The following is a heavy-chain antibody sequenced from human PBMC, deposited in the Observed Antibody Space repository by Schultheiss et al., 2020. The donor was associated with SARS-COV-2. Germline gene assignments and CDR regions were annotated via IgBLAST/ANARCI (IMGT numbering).Heavy chain of an antibody. J-gene: IGHJ4*02. CDR3: ARGLGYCSSTSCYPFDY. D-gene: IGHD2-2*01. Sequence: SVKVSCKASGGTFSSYAISWVRQAPGQGLEWMGGIIPIFGTANYAQKFQGRVTITADKSTSTAYMELSSLRSEDTAVYYCARGLGYCSSTSCYPFDYWGQGTLVTVSS. CDR1: GGTFSSYA. V-gene: IGHV1-69*06. CDR2: IIPIFGTA.